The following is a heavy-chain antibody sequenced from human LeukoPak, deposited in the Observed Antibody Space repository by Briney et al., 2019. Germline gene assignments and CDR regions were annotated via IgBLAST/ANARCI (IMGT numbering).Heavy chain of an antibody. V-gene: IGHV6-1*01. CDR2: TYYTSKWNT. CDR1: GYSVSTNGVA. Sequence: SQTLSLSCAISGYSVSTNGVAWNWPRHSPSRVLEWLGRTYYTSKWNTDYAVSVKSRIVVNPDTSKNQFSLQLNSVTSEDTAVYYCARGRASAFDVWGQGTMVTVSS. D-gene: IGHD6-25*01. J-gene: IGHJ3*01. CDR3: ARGRASAFDV.